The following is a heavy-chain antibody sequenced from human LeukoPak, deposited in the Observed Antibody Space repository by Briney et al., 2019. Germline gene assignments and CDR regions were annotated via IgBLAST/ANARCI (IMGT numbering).Heavy chain of an antibody. CDR2: INGDVGST. J-gene: IGHJ4*02. V-gene: IGHV3-20*04. CDR3: ARGVRLLWFGALLPDFDS. Sequence: GGSLRLSCAASGFTFDDYGISSVRQAAGKGLELVSGINGDVGSTGYADSVKCRFTISRDSAKNSLCVETIRLRGGETALYYCARGVRLLWFGALLPDFDSWGQGTLVTVSS. CDR1: GFTFDDYG. D-gene: IGHD3-10*01.